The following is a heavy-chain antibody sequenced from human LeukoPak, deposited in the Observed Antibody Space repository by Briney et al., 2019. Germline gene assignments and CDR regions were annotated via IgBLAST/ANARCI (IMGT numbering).Heavy chain of an antibody. Sequence: ASVKVSCKASGGTFSSHSINWVRQAPGQGLEWMGGIIPIFGTAKYAQKFQGRVAITTDGSTSTAYMELSSLRSEDTAVYYCARDYSGSYYGWFDPWGQGTLVTVSS. J-gene: IGHJ5*02. D-gene: IGHD1-26*01. V-gene: IGHV1-69*05. CDR1: GGTFSSHS. CDR3: ARDYSGSYYGWFDP. CDR2: IIPIFGTA.